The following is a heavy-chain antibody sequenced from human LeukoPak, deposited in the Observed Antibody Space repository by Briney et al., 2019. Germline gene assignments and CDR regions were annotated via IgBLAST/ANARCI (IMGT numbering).Heavy chain of an antibody. J-gene: IGHJ4*02. Sequence: GGSLRLSCAASGFTVSSNYMSWVRQAPGKGLEWVSYISSTSSTIYYTDSVKGRFTISRDNAKNSLFLQMNSLRDEDTAMYYCARGRTDFDYWGQGTLVTVSS. CDR2: ISSTSSTI. V-gene: IGHV3-48*02. CDR3: ARGRTDFDY. CDR1: GFTVSSNY.